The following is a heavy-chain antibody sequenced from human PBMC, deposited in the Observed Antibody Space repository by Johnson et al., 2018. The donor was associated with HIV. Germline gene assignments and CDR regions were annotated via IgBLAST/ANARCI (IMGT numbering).Heavy chain of an antibody. CDR2: IKSKTDGGTT. V-gene: IGHV3-15*05. CDR1: GFTFSNAW. Sequence: VQLVESGGGLVQPGGSLRLSCVASGFTFSNAWMSWVRQAPGKGLEWVGRIKSKTDGGTTDDAAPVKGRFTISRDDSKNTLYLQMNSLRAEDTAVYYCARGVAMIVFWGQGTMVTVSS. CDR3: ARGVAMIVF. J-gene: IGHJ3*01. D-gene: IGHD3-22*01.